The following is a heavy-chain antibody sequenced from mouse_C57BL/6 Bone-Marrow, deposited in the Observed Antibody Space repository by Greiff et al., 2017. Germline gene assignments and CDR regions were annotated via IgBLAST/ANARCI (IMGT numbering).Heavy chain of an antibody. CDR3: ARPARIQVDFAY. J-gene: IGHJ2*01. CDR2: INPSTGGT. Sequence: VQLQQSGPELVKPGASVKISCKASGYTFTGYCMNWVKQSPEHSLEWIGEINPSTGGTTYNQKFKAKATLTVDNSSSTAYMQLMSLTSEDSAVYYCARPARIQVDFAYWGQGTTLTVSS. V-gene: IGHV1-42*01. CDR1: GYTFTGYC. D-gene: IGHD1-1*02.